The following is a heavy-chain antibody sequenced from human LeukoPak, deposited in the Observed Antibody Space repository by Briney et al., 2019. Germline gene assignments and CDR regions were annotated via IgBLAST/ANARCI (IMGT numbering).Heavy chain of an antibody. J-gene: IGHJ4*02. D-gene: IGHD2-2*02. Sequence: GSSVKVSCKASGGTFSSYAISWVRQAPGQGLEWMGWINPNSGGTNCAQKFQGRVTMTRDTSISTAYMELSRLRSDDTAVYYCASTFGYCSSTSCYTGGYYFDYWGQGTLVTVSS. CDR1: GGTFSSYA. CDR3: ASTFGYCSSTSCYTGGYYFDY. CDR2: INPNSGGT. V-gene: IGHV1-2*02.